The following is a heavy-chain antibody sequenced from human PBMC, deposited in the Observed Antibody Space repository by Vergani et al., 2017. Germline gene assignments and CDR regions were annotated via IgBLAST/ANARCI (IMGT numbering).Heavy chain of an antibody. J-gene: IGHJ6*02. CDR2: ISSSGSTI. D-gene: IGHD3-3*01. Sequence: QVQLVESGGGLVKPGGSLRLSCAASGFTFSDYYMSWIRQAPGKGLEWVSYISSSGSTIYYADSVKGRFTITRDNAKNSLYLQMNSLRAEDTAVYYCAGEGTYYDFWSGYPDYDYGMDVWGQGTTVTVSS. V-gene: IGHV3-11*01. CDR3: AGEGTYYDFWSGYPDYDYGMDV. CDR1: GFTFSDYY.